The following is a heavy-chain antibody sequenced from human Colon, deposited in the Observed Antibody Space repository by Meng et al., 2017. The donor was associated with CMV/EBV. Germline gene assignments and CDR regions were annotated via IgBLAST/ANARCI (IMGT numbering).Heavy chain of an antibody. V-gene: IGHV3-74*03. CDR1: GSHLSTFW. CDR3: VMLPPGF. J-gene: IGHJ4*02. D-gene: IGHD3-10*01. CDR2: VHSSGSME. Sequence: DVEMVGHGGDLVQQGGYMRVSWVVPGSHLSTFWLDWVRQVPGKGPVWVSSVHSSGSMETYEDSVKGRFTASRDNTKNTFYLQMNSLRDEDTAVYYCVMLPPGFWGQGTLVTVSS.